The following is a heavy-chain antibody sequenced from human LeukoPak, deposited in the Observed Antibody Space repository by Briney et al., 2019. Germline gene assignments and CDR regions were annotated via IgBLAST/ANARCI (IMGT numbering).Heavy chain of an antibody. CDR1: GFTFSNYW. J-gene: IGHJ4*02. CDR3: ARGVATIMS. V-gene: IGHV3-74*01. Sequence: QPGGSLRPSCAASGFTFSNYWMHWVRQAPGKGLVWVSRIDSDGSSTNYADSVKGRFTISRDNAKNTLYLQMNSLRDEDTAVYHCARGVATIMSWGQGTLVTVSS. D-gene: IGHD5-12*01. CDR2: IDSDGSST.